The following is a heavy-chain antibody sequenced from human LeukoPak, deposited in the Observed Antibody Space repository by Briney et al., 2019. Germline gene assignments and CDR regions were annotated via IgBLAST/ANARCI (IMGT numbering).Heavy chain of an antibody. CDR2: IYYSGRT. J-gene: IGHJ3*02. Sequence: PSETLSLTCTVSGGSISSRSYYWGWIRPPPGKGLEWIGSIYYSGRTYYNPALKSRVTISVDTSKTQFSLKLSSVTAADTAVYYCARLGSDDAFDIWGQGTMVTVSS. CDR1: GGSISSRSYY. V-gene: IGHV4-39*01. CDR3: ARLGSDDAFDI.